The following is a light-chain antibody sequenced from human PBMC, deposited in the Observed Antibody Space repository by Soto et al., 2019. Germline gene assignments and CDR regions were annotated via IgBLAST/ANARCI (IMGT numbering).Light chain of an antibody. J-gene: IGLJ1*01. CDR2: GVT. V-gene: IGLV2-14*01. Sequence: QSALTQPASVSGSPGQSITISCTGSGSDIGAYNYVSWYQQHPGKAPKLLIHGVTRRPSGVSSRFSASKSAYTASLTISGLQAGDEATYFCSSFTSSYFYVFGPGTKVTVL. CDR3: SSFTSSYFYV. CDR1: GSDIGAYNY.